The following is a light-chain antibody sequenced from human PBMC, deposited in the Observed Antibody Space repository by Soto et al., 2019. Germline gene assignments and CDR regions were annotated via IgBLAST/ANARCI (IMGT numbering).Light chain of an antibody. J-gene: IGKJ5*01. CDR1: QSVSRK. V-gene: IGKV3D-15*01. CDR2: GEX. Sequence: DILITHSPATLSVSRGERATLSWMASQSVSRKLAWYQQKPGQAPRILXXGEXTRATGIPARFSGSGSGKEFTLTISSLQSEDFPLYYCQQYNKWIESTFGQGTRLEIK. CDR3: QQYNKWIEST.